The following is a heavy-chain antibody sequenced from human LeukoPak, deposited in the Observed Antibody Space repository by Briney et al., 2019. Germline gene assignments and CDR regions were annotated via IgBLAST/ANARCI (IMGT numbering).Heavy chain of an antibody. CDR2: ISGSGEST. CDR1: GFTFRSYG. J-gene: IGHJ3*02. CDR3: ARVTTVIPDAFDI. Sequence: PGGTLRLSCAASGFTFRSYGMSWVRQAPGKGLEWVSAISGSGESTYYADSVKGRFTISRDNSKNTMYLQMNSLKPEDTAVYYCARVTTVIPDAFDIWGQGTMVTVSS. D-gene: IGHD4-17*01. V-gene: IGHV3-23*01.